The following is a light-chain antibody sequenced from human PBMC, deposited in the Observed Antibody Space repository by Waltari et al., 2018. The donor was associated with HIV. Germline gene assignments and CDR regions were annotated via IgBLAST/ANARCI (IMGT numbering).Light chain of an antibody. Sequence: DIQMTQSPSSLSASVGDRVTITCRTSQSISSYLNWFQQKPGKAPKLLIYAASNLQSGVPTRFSGSGSGTDFTLTISSLQPEDFGTYYCQQSYSTPAVGQGTKLEIK. CDR1: QSISSY. J-gene: IGKJ2*01. CDR2: AAS. V-gene: IGKV1-39*01. CDR3: QQSYSTPA.